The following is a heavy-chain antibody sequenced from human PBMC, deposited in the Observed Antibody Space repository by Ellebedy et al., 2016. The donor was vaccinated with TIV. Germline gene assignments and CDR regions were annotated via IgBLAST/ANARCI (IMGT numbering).Heavy chain of an antibody. CDR1: GYTFTSYY. Sequence: ASVKVSCKASGYTFTSYYMHWVRQAPGQGLEWMGIINPSGGSTSYAQKFQERVTITRDMSTSTAYMELSSLRSEDTAVYYCAADLDDYGDYVGYWGQGTLVTVSS. CDR3: AADLDDYGDYVGY. CDR2: INPSGGST. J-gene: IGHJ4*02. V-gene: IGHV1-46*01. D-gene: IGHD4-17*01.